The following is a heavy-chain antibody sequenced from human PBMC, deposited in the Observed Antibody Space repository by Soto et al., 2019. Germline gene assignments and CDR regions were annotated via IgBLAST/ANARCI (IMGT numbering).Heavy chain of an antibody. D-gene: IGHD3-10*01. V-gene: IGHV3-23*01. Sequence: EVQLLESGGDLVQPGGSLRLSCAASGFTFSSHAMSWVRQAPGRGLEWVSGISGSGGSTYYADSVKGRFTISRDNSKNTLYLQMNSLRAEDTAVYYCASRNYFASGSYYWYYFDYWSQGPLVTVSS. CDR3: ASRNYFASGSYYWYYFDY. J-gene: IGHJ4*02. CDR1: GFTFSSHA. CDR2: ISGSGGST.